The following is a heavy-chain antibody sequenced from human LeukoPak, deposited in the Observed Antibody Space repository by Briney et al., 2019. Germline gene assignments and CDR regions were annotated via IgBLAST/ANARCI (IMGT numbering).Heavy chain of an antibody. V-gene: IGHV4-59*01. Sequence: SETLSLTCTVSGGSISSYYWSWIRQPPGKGLEWIGYIYYSGSTNYNPSLKSRVTISVGTSKNQFSLKLSSVTAADTAVYYCARVPYSSSSGDYWGQGTLVTVSS. D-gene: IGHD6-6*01. CDR3: ARVPYSSSSGDY. CDR2: IYYSGST. CDR1: GGSISSYY. J-gene: IGHJ4*02.